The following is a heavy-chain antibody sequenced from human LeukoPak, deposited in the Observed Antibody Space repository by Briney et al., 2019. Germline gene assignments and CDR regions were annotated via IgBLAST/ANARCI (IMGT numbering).Heavy chain of an antibody. V-gene: IGHV3-23*01. CDR3: ARDLGAP. J-gene: IGHJ5*02. D-gene: IGHD4/OR15-4a*01. CDR1: GFTFSNYG. Sequence: PGGSLRVSCAASGFTFSNYGMSWVRQAPGKGLEWVSGISGSGGSTYYADSVKGRFTISRDNSKNTLYLQMNSLRAEDTAAYYCARDLGAPWGQGTLVTVSS. CDR2: ISGSGGST.